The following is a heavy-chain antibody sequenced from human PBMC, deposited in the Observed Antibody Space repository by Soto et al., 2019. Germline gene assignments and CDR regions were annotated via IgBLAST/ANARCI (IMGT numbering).Heavy chain of an antibody. CDR3: ARGRGYNSSWQTLFAY. CDR1: GGAISSYY. J-gene: IGHJ4*02. Sequence: PSETLSLTCTVSGGAISSYYWSWIRQAPGKGLEWIAYIYDSGSTSYNPSFKSRVTISVDTSKNQFSLKLSSVTAADTAVYYCARGRGYNSSWQTLFAYWGQGTLVTVSS. V-gene: IGHV4-59*01. D-gene: IGHD6-13*01. CDR2: IYDSGST.